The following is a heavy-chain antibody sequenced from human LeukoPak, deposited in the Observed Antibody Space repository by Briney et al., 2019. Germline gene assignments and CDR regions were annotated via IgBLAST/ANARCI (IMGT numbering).Heavy chain of an antibody. CDR3: AKLNGYEDYYYGMDV. Sequence: GGSLRLSCAASGFTFSSYAMSWVRQAPGKGLEWVSAISGSGDSTYYADSVKGRFTISRDNSKNTLYLQMNSLRAEDTAVYYCAKLNGYEDYYYGMDVWGQGTTVTVSS. J-gene: IGHJ6*02. V-gene: IGHV3-23*01. CDR1: GFTFSSYA. D-gene: IGHD5-12*01. CDR2: ISGSGDST.